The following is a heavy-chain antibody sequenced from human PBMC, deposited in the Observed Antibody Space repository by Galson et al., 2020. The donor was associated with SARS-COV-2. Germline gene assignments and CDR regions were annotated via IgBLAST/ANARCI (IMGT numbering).Heavy chain of an antibody. D-gene: IGHD3-9*01. CDR2: IHYSGST. Sequence: SETLSLTCTVPGGSVRSSGNYWVWIRQSPGKGLEYIGSIHYSGSTYYTPSLKSRVTTSVDTSKNQVSLKLSSVTAADTAVYYCARGAYDPLAGHYRDYGMDVWGQGTTVTVSS. CDR3: ARGAYDPLAGHYRDYGMDV. J-gene: IGHJ6*02. V-gene: IGHV4-39*01. CDR1: GGSVRSSGNY.